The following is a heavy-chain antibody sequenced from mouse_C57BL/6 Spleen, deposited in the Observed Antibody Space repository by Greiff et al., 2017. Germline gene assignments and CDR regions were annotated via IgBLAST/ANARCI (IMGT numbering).Heavy chain of an antibody. Sequence: QVHVKQSGAELVRPGASVTLSCKASGYTFTDYEMHWVKQTPVHGLEWIGAIDPETGGTAYNQKFKGKAILTADKSSSTAYMELRSLTSEDSAVYYCTRVYGSSPYYAMDYWGQGTSVTVSS. CDR3: TRVYGSSPYYAMDY. J-gene: IGHJ4*01. D-gene: IGHD1-1*01. CDR1: GYTFTDYE. V-gene: IGHV1-15*01. CDR2: IDPETGGT.